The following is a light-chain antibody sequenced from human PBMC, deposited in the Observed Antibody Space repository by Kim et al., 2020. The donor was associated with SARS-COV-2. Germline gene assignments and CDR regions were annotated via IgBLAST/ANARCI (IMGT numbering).Light chain of an antibody. CDR1: KLGDKY. J-gene: IGLJ2*01. Sequence: SYELTQPPSVSVSPGQTASISCSGGKLGDKYACWYQQRPGQSPVLVIYEDTRRPSGIPERFSASTSGNTATLTISGTQAMDEADYYCQAWDSTTVIFGGGTQLTVL. CDR3: QAWDSTTVI. CDR2: EDT. V-gene: IGLV3-1*01.